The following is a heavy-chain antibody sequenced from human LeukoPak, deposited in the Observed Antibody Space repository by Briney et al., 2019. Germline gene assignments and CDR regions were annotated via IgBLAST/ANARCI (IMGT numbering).Heavy chain of an antibody. CDR1: GSTFSSYG. J-gene: IGHJ4*02. D-gene: IGHD1-26*01. CDR2: IRYDGSNK. Sequence: PGGSLRLSCAASGSTFSSYGMHWVRQAPGRGLEWVAFIRYDGSNKYYADSVKGRFTISRDNSKNTLYLQMNSLRAEDTAVYYCAKGGGSYQGYWGQGTLVTVSS. V-gene: IGHV3-30*02. CDR3: AKGGGSYQGY.